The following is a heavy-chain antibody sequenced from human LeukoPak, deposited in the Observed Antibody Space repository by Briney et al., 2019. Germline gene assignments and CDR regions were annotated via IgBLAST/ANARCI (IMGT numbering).Heavy chain of an antibody. CDR2: VFYNGAT. D-gene: IGHD3-22*01. V-gene: IGHV4-39*07. Sequence: SETLSLTCIVSGGSISSSIYYWAWVRQPPGKGLEWIGTVFYNGATQYSPSLRSRVTISIDTSTNQFSLKLTSVTAADTALYYCARVVYDSSGYYYVDYWGQGTLVTVSS. CDR1: GGSISSSIYY. CDR3: ARVVYDSSGYYYVDY. J-gene: IGHJ4*02.